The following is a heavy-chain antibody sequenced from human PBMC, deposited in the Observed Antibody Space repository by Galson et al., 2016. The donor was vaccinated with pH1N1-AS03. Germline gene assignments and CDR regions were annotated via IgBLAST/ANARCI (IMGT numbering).Heavy chain of an antibody. D-gene: IGHD2-2*01. CDR1: GYLFTNYW. Sequence: QSGAEVKQPGESLRISCKTSGYLFTNYWIGWVRQMPGKGLEWMGIFYPSDSDARYSPSFQGQVTFSAYQSTATAYLQWSTLKAADTAIYYCARHASPTILSYHFAYWGRGTLVTVSS. CDR3: ARHASPTILSYHFAY. V-gene: IGHV5-51*01. CDR2: FYPSDSDA. J-gene: IGHJ4*02.